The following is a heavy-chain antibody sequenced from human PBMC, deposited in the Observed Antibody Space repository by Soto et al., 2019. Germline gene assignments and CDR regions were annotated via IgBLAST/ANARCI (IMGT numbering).Heavy chain of an antibody. CDR1: GFTVSSKY. V-gene: IGHV3-66*01. Sequence: VHLVESGGGLVQPGGSLRLSCAASGFTVSSKYMSWVRQAPGKGLEWVSLIQSGGPTYYADSVKGRFTISRDTSENTVHRQMDSLRAEDTAVDYCARDDVLCDGGRCYGVPLDVWGKRTTVTVSS. CDR3: ARDDVLCDGGRCYGVPLDV. J-gene: IGHJ6*04. CDR2: IQSGGPT. D-gene: IGHD2-15*01.